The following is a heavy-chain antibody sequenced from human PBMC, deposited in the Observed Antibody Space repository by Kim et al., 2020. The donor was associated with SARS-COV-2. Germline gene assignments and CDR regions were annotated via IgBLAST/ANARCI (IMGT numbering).Heavy chain of an antibody. CDR1: GGSISSYY. CDR2: IYYSGST. CDR3: ARDPITMVRGVLYYYGMDV. V-gene: IGHV4-59*01. Sequence: SETLSLTCTVSGGSISSYYWSWIRQPPGKGLEWIGYIYYSGSTNYNPSLKSRVTISVDTSKNQFSLKLSSVTAADTAVYYCARDPITMVRGVLYYYGMDVWGQGTTVTVSS. D-gene: IGHD3-10*01. J-gene: IGHJ6*02.